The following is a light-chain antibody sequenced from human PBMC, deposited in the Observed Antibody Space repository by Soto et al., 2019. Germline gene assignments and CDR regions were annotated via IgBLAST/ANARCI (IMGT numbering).Light chain of an antibody. CDR2: LGS. V-gene: IGKV2-28*01. Sequence: VLTQSPLSLPVTPGEPASISCRSSQSLLHSNGNIYLDWYLQKPGQSPQLLIYLGSIRASGVPDRFSGSRSGTDFTLKITRVEAEDVGVYYCMQAVQTPRTFGQGTKVEIK. J-gene: IGKJ1*01. CDR3: MQAVQTPRT. CDR1: QSLLHSNGNIY.